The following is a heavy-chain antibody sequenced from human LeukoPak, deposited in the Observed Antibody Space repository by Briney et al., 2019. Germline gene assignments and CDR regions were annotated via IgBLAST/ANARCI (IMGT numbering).Heavy chain of an antibody. D-gene: IGHD3-10*01. J-gene: IGHJ4*02. V-gene: IGHV4-34*01. CDR3: ASAVHYCGSDSFYF. CDR2: INHSGST. CDR1: GGSFTGYY. Sequence: SETLSLTSAVYGGSFTGYYRSCLRRPPGKGLEWIGEINHSGSTNFNPSLKRRVTISVVTSKNQFSLKLSSVTAYVVSVYYCASAVHYCGSDSFYFWGQGTLVTVSS.